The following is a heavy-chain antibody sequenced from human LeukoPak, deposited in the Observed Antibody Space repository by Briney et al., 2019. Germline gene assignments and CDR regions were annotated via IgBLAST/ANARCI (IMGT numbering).Heavy chain of an antibody. CDR1: GGSFSGYY. Sequence: SETLSLTCAVYGGSFSGYYWSWIRQPSGKGLEWIGEINHSGSTNYNPSLKSRVTISVDTSKNQFSLKLSSVTAADTAVYYCTSQTVARWFDPWGQGTLVTVSS. V-gene: IGHV4-34*01. CDR2: INHSGST. D-gene: IGHD1-14*01. CDR3: TSQTVARWFDP. J-gene: IGHJ5*02.